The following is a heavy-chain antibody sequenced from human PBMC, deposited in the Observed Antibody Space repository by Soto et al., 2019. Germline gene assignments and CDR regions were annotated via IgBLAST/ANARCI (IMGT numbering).Heavy chain of an antibody. V-gene: IGHV3-23*01. D-gene: IGHD6-6*01. J-gene: IGHJ4*02. CDR2: VEAGAGGAGT. Sequence: XVSLRLSCAASGFTLSNYVMSWVRQAPGKGLEWVSGVEAGAGGAGTYVADSMKGRVTISRDNSKNTLYLQMNSLRAEDTAVYYCAKGPEQLVHGVFDCWGQGTLVTV. CDR3: AKGPEQLVHGVFDC. CDR1: GFTLSNYV.